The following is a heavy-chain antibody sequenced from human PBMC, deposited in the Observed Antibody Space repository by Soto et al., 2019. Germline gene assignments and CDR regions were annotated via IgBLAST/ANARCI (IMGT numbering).Heavy chain of an antibody. CDR3: AAGGMATVTTFDY. CDR1: GFTFTSSA. CDR2: IVVGSGNT. J-gene: IGHJ4*02. V-gene: IGHV1-58*01. Sequence: ASVKVSCKASGFTFTSSAVQWVRQARGQRLEWIGWIVVGSGNTNYAQKFQERVTITRDMSTSTAYMELSSLRSEDTAVYYCAAGGMATVTTFDYWGQGTLVTVSS. D-gene: IGHD4-4*01.